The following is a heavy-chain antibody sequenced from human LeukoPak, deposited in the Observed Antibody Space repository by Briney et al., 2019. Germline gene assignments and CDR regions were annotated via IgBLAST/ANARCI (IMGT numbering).Heavy chain of an antibody. CDR3: SRASTKSPLRFVLLYDH. V-gene: IGHV3-53*01. CDR2: LYAGGTA. D-gene: IGHD2-15*01. CDR1: GFNVDKNY. Sequence: PGGSLRLSCTLSGFNVDKNYMGWVRQAPGKGLEWVSSLYAGGTAKNADSVKGRFNIPRDDSKTTLYLQLDRLRAEDTAVYYCSRASTKSPLRFVLLYDHWGQGTLVTVSS. J-gene: IGHJ4*02.